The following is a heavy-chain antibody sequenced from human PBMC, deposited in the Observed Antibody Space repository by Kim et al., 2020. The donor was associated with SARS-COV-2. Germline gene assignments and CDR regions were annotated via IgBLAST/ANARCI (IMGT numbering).Heavy chain of an antibody. Sequence: SETLSLTCTVSGGSISSSSYYWGWIRQPPGKGLEWIGSIYYSGSTYYNPSLKSRVTISVDTSKNQFSLKLSSVTAADTAVYYCASSVQTPEGLEGWFDPWGQGTLVTVSS. V-gene: IGHV4-39*01. CDR2: IYYSGST. D-gene: IGHD6-19*01. CDR1: GGSISSSSYY. J-gene: IGHJ5*02. CDR3: ASSVQTPEGLEGWFDP.